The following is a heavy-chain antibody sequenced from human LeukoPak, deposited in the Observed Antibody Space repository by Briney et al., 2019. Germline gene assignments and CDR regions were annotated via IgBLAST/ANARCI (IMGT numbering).Heavy chain of an antibody. Sequence: GGSLRPSCAASGFTFSSYAMSWVRQAPGKGLEWVSAISGSGGSTYYADSVKGRFTISRDNSKNTLYLQMNSLRAEDTAVYYCAKDILHYGSGSYYQPFDYWGQGTLVTVSS. V-gene: IGHV3-23*01. CDR3: AKDILHYGSGSYYQPFDY. CDR2: ISGSGGST. CDR1: GFTFSSYA. D-gene: IGHD3-10*01. J-gene: IGHJ4*02.